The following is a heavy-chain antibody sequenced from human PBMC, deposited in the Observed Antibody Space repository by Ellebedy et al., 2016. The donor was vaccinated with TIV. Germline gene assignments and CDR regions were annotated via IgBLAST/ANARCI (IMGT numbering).Heavy chain of an antibody. CDR1: GYSFTSYW. J-gene: IGHJ4*02. Sequence: GGSLRLSCKGSGYSFTSYWIGWVRQMPGKGLEWMGIIYPGDSDTRYSPSFQGQVTISADKSISTAYLQWSSLKASDTAMYYCARSNRGDYVPYFDYWGQGTLVTVSS. CDR2: IYPGDSDT. D-gene: IGHD2-21*02. V-gene: IGHV5-51*01. CDR3: ARSNRGDYVPYFDY.